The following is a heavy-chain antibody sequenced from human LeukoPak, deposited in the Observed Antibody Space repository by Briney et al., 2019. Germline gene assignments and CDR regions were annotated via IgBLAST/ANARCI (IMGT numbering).Heavy chain of an antibody. V-gene: IGHV4-39*01. CDR3: GIGYGSGSSLDY. D-gene: IGHD3-10*01. CDR2: IYYSGST. CDR1: GGSICSSSYY. Sequence: SETLSLTCTVSGGSICSSSYYWGWIRQPPGKGLEWIGSIYYSGSTYYNPSLKSRVTISVDTSKNQFSLKLSSVTAADTAVYYCGIGYGSGSSLDYWGQGTLVTVSS. J-gene: IGHJ4*02.